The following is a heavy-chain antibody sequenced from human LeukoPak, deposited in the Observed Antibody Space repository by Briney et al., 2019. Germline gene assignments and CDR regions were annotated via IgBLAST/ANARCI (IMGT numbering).Heavy chain of an antibody. CDR1: GFTFSSYG. J-gene: IGHJ5*02. D-gene: IGHD6-19*01. Sequence: GGSLRLSCAASGFTFSSYGMHWVRQAPGKGLEWVAVISYDGSNKYYADSVKGRFTISRDNSKNTLYLQMNSLRAEDTAVYYCARDSWSHSIAVAWGFGWFDPWGQGTLVTVSS. CDR2: ISYDGSNK. CDR3: ARDSWSHSIAVAWGFGWFDP. V-gene: IGHV3-30*03.